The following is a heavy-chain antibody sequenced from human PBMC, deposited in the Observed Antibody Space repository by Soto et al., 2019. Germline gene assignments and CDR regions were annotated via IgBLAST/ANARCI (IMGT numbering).Heavy chain of an antibody. D-gene: IGHD5-18*01. CDR1: GFTFSNAW. CDR2: IKSKTDGGTT. CDR3: TTDRHSYGSYYYYYGMDV. Sequence: GGSLRLSCAASGFTFSNAWMSWVRQAPGKGLEWVGRIKSKTDGGTTDYAAPVKGGFTISRDDSKNTLYLQMNSLKTEDTAVYYCTTDRHSYGSYYYYYGMDVWGQGTTVTVSS. V-gene: IGHV3-15*01. J-gene: IGHJ6*02.